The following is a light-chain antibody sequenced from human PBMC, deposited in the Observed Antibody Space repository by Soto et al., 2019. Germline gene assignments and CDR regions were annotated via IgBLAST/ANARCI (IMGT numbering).Light chain of an antibody. Sequence: QSVLTQPRSVSGSPGQSLTISCTGTSSDVGGYNYVSWYQQHPGKVPKLMIYDVTKRPSGVPDHFSGSKSGNTASLTFSGLQSEDEADYYCCSHAGSYTYVFGTGTKVTVL. V-gene: IGLV2-11*01. CDR1: SSDVGGYNY. CDR2: DVT. CDR3: CSHAGSYTYV. J-gene: IGLJ1*01.